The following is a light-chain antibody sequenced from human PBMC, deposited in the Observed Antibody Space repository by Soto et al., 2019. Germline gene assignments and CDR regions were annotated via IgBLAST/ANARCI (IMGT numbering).Light chain of an antibody. CDR2: EVS. Sequence: QSALTQPPSASGAPGQSVTISCTGTSSDVGGYNYVSWFQQHPGRAPKLMIYEVSKRPSGVPDRFSGSKSGNTASLTVSGLQAEDEADYFCTSYAATYIVLVGGGTKLTV. J-gene: IGLJ2*01. V-gene: IGLV2-8*01. CDR3: TSYAATYIVL. CDR1: SSDVGGYNY.